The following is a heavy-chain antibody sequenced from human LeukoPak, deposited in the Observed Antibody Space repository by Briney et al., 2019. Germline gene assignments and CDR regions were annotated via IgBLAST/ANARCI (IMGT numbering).Heavy chain of an antibody. Sequence: ASVKVSCKASGYTFTSYYMHWVRQAPGQGLEWMGIINPSGGRTSYAQKFQGRVTMTRDTSTGTVYMELSSLRSEDTAVYYCARGRPRIAAAGFDNWFDPWGQGTLVTVSS. CDR1: GYTFTSYY. CDR2: INPSGGRT. J-gene: IGHJ5*02. V-gene: IGHV1-46*03. D-gene: IGHD6-13*01. CDR3: ARGRPRIAAAGFDNWFDP.